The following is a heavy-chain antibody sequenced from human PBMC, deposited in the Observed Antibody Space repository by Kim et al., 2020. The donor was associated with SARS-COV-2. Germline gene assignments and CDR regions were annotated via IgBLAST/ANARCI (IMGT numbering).Heavy chain of an antibody. D-gene: IGHD4-17*01. CDR2: IYYSGST. CDR1: GGSISSGGYY. Sequence: SETLSLTCTVSGGSISSGGYYWSWIHQHPGKGLEWIGYIYYSGSTYYNPSLKSRVTISVDTSKNQFSLKLSSVTAADTAVYYCARGLRKAGDGMDVWGQGTTVTVSS. J-gene: IGHJ6*02. V-gene: IGHV4-31*03. CDR3: ARGLRKAGDGMDV.